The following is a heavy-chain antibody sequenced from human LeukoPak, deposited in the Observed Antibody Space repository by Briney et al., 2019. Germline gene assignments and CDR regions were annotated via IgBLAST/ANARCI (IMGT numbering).Heavy chain of an antibody. CDR1: GDSISGCY. CDR3: AREGTREWETDY. CDR2: IFHSGSA. Sequence: SETLSLTCTVSGDSISGCYWSWIRQPPGKGLEWIGSIFHSGSAYYNPSLESRVTISVDTSNNQFSLKLTSVTAADTAVYYCAREGTREWETDYWGQGTLVTVSS. V-gene: IGHV4-38-2*02. J-gene: IGHJ4*02. D-gene: IGHD1-26*01.